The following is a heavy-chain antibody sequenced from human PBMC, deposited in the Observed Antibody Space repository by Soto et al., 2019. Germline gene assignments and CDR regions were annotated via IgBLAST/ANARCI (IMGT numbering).Heavy chain of an antibody. V-gene: IGHV3-48*01. CDR3: ARDPFYDILTGHYYYYYMDV. CDR2: ISSSSSTI. D-gene: IGHD3-9*01. CDR1: GFTFSSYS. J-gene: IGHJ6*03. Sequence: GGSLRLSCAASGFTFSSYSMNWVRQAPGKGLEWVSYISSSSSTIYYADSVKGRFTISRDNAKNSLYLQMNSLRAEDTAVYYCARDPFYDILTGHYYYYYMDVWGKGTTVTVSS.